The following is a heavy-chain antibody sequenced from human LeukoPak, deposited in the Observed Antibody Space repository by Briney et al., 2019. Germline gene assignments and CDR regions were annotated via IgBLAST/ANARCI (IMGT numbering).Heavy chain of an antibody. V-gene: IGHV4-39*01. CDR1: GGSISSSSYY. J-gene: IGHJ4*02. D-gene: IGHD3-22*01. Sequence: KPSETLSLTCTVSGGSISSSSYYWGWIRQPPGKGLEWIGSIYYSGSTYYNPSLKSRVTISVDTSKNQFSLKLSSVTAADTAVYYCARQVRYYDSSGYPYYFDYWGQGTLVTVSS. CDR2: IYYSGST. CDR3: ARQVRYYDSSGYPYYFDY.